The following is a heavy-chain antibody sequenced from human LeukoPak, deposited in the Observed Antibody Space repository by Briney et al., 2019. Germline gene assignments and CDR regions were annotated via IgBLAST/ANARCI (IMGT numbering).Heavy chain of an antibody. Sequence: SETLSLTCAVYGETFRDNFWNWIRQPPGKGLEWIGEINHSGSSNYNPSLKSRVTISVDTSKNQFSLTLKSVTAADTAVYFCARGHRGVLYYFDIWSWGGLATISS. J-gene: IGHJ4*02. V-gene: IGHV4-34*01. D-gene: IGHD2-8*02. CDR3: ARGHRGVLYYFDI. CDR2: INHSGSS. CDR1: GETFRDNF.